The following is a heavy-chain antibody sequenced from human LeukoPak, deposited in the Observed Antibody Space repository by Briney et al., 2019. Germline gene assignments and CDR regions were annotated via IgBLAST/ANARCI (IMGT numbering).Heavy chain of an antibody. V-gene: IGHV1-8*01. CDR2: MNFNSGNT. D-gene: IGHD3-9*01. CDR3: AKRYTREDVFDI. Sequence: GASVKVSCKASGYTFTTFDINWVRQATGQGLEWMGWMNFNSGNTGYAQKFQGRVTMTRNTSISTAYLELSSLRAEDTAVYYCAKRYTREDVFDIWGQGTMVTVSS. CDR1: GYTFTTFD. J-gene: IGHJ3*02.